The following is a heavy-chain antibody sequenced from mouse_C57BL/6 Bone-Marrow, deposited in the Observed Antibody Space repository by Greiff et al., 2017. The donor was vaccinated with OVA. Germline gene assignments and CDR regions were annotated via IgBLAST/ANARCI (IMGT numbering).Heavy chain of an antibody. V-gene: IGHV5-4*01. CDR2: ISDGGSYT. CDR1: GFTFSSYA. Sequence: DVKLVESGGGLVKPGGSLKLSCAASGFTFSSYAMSWVRQTPEKRLEWVATISDGGSYTYYPDNVKGRFTISRDNAKNNLYLQMSHLKSEDTAMYYCARDRGTGFFAYWGQGTLVTVSA. D-gene: IGHD4-1*01. J-gene: IGHJ3*01. CDR3: ARDRGTGFFAY.